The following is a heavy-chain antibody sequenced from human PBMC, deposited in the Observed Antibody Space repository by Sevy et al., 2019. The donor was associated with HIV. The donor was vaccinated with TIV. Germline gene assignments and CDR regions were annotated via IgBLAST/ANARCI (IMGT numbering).Heavy chain of an antibody. CDR1: GFTFSDYG. V-gene: IGHV3-33*01. J-gene: IGHJ4*02. Sequence: GGSLRLSCTASGFTFSDYGMHWVRQAPGKGLEWVAVVWYDGINKYYGDSVKGRFTISRDNSKNTLYLQMKSLRAEDTAFYYCARDNLLPVMVSMVRGALSYYFDYWGQGPLVTVSS. CDR3: ARDNLLPVMVSMVRGALSYYFDY. D-gene: IGHD3-10*01. CDR2: VWYDGINK.